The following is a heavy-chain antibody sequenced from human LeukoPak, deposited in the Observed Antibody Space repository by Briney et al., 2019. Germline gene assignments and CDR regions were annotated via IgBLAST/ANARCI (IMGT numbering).Heavy chain of an antibody. CDR2: IYTTGST. CDR3: ARDRLRYSSGWYGSANKNWFDP. V-gene: IGHV4-4*07. D-gene: IGHD6-19*01. CDR1: GGSISSYY. J-gene: IGHJ5*02. Sequence: SETLSLTCTVPGGSISSYYWSWIRQPAGKGLEWIGRIYTTGSTNYNPSLKSRVTMSVETSKNQFPLKLSSVTAADTAVYYCARDRLRYSSGWYGSANKNWFDPWGQGTLVTVSS.